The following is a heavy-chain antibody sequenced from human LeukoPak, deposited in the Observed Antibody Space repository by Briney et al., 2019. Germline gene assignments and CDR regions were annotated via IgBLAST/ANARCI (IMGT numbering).Heavy chain of an antibody. Sequence: GGSLRLSCAASGFTVSSNYMSWVRQAPGKGLEWVSVIYIGGSTYYADSVKGRFTISRDNSKSTLYLQMNSLRAEDTAVYYCARDLDQDSSGATFDYWGQGTLVTVSS. CDR2: IYIGGST. D-gene: IGHD3-22*01. CDR3: ARDLDQDSSGATFDY. CDR1: GFTVSSNY. V-gene: IGHV3-53*01. J-gene: IGHJ4*02.